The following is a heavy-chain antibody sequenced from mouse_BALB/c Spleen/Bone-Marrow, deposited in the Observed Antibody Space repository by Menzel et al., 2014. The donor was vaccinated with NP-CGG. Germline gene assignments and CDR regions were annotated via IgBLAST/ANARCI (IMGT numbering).Heavy chain of an antibody. CDR2: ISDGGSYT. V-gene: IGHV5-4*02. Sequence: EVMLVESGGGLVKPGGSLKLSCAASGFTFSDYYMYWVRQTPEKRLEWVATISDGGSYTYYPDSVKGRFTISRDNAKNNLCLQMSSLKSEDTDMYYCARGNYGNYGAMDYWGQGTSVTVSS. J-gene: IGHJ4*01. CDR3: ARGNYGNYGAMDY. D-gene: IGHD2-1*01. CDR1: GFTFSDYY.